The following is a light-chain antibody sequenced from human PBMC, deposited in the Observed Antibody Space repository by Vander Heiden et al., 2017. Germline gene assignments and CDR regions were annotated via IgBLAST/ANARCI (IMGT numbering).Light chain of an antibody. Sequence: QSVLTQPPSVSGATGQRVTISCSGSGSNIRAGYGVHWYQQLPGTAPKVLIYGGSDRPSGVPDRFSGSKSDTSASLAITGLQAEDEADYYCQSYDNSLSASVFGGGTKLTVL. CDR2: GGS. V-gene: IGLV1-40*01. CDR1: GSNIRAGYG. CDR3: QSYDNSLSASV. J-gene: IGLJ2*01.